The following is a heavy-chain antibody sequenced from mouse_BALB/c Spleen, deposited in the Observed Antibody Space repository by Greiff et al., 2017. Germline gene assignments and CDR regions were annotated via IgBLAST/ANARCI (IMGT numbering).Heavy chain of an antibody. CDR2: ISYSGST. Sequence: EVKLQQSGPSLVKPSQTLSLTCSVTGDSITSGYWNWIRKFPGNKLEYMGYISYSGSTYYNPSLKSRISITRDTSKNQYYLQLNSVTTEDTATYYCARYSYGNGAYWGQGTLVTVSA. V-gene: IGHV3-8*02. J-gene: IGHJ3*01. D-gene: IGHD2-1*01. CDR1: GDSITSGY. CDR3: ARYSYGNGAY.